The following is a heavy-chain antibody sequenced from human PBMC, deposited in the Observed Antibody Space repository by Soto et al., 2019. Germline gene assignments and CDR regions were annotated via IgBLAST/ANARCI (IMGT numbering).Heavy chain of an antibody. J-gene: IGHJ6*03. Sequence: LSLSCAASGFTVSINYMSWVRQAPGKGLEWASVIYSGGSTYYADYVKGRFTISRDNSKNTLYLQMNRLRAEDTAVYYCATLHHGLTEGYYYYSMNVWGKGTTLTVSS. CDR1: GFTVSINY. V-gene: IGHV3-66*01. CDR3: ATLHHGLTEGYYYYSMNV. CDR2: IYSGGST. D-gene: IGHD2-8*01.